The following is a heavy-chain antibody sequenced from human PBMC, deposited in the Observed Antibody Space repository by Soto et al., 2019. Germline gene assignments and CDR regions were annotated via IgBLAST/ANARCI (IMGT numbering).Heavy chain of an antibody. D-gene: IGHD2-15*01. CDR3: ARLERGGKVDY. CDR2: IYYSGST. Sequence: SETLSLIWTVCGGSIGRYYWSWIRQPPGRGLEWIGYIYYSGSTNYNPSLKSRVTISVDTSKNQFSLKLSSVTAADTAVYYCARLERGGKVDYWGQGTLVTVSS. J-gene: IGHJ4*02. CDR1: GGSIGRYY. V-gene: IGHV4-59*08.